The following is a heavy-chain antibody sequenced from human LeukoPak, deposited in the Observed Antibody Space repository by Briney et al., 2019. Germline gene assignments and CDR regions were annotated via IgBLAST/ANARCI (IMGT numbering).Heavy chain of an antibody. J-gene: IGHJ5*02. CDR2: IHYRGST. Sequence: SETLSLTCTVSGGSISNFYWSWIRQSLGKGLEWIGYIHYRGSTNYNPSLKSRVTISVATSKGQFSLKLSSVTAADTAIYYCARARDIAVAGTWGDNWFDPWGQGTLVTVSS. D-gene: IGHD6-19*01. CDR1: GGSISNFY. CDR3: ARARDIAVAGTWGDNWFDP. V-gene: IGHV4-59*01.